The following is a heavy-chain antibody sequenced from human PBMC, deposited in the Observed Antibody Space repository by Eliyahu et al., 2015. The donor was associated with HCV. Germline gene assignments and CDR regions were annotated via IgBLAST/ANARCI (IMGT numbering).Heavy chain of an antibody. V-gene: IGHV3-9*01. CDR2: ISWNSGSI. D-gene: IGHD4-17*01. Sequence: EVQLEESGGGLVQPGRSLXLSCAASGFTFDDYAMHWVRQIAGKGLGWVSGISWNSGSIAYADSVRGRFTISRDNAKNSLFLQMNSLRIEDTAMYYCVRDSHGDYPWWGQGTLVTVSS. J-gene: IGHJ4*02. CDR3: VRDSHGDYPW. CDR1: GFTFDDYA.